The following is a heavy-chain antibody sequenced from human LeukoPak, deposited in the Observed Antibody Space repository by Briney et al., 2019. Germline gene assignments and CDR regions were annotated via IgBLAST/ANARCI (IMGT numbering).Heavy chain of an antibody. Sequence: PSETLSLTCTVSGGSISSYYWSWIRQPPGKGLEWIGYIYYSGSTNYNPSLKSRVTISVDTSKNQFSLELSSVTAADTAVYYCARYHPSPYYSSGWYKSYYFDYWGQGTLVTVSS. CDR3: ARYHPSPYYSSGWYKSYYFDY. J-gene: IGHJ4*02. V-gene: IGHV4-59*01. D-gene: IGHD6-19*01. CDR1: GGSISSYY. CDR2: IYYSGST.